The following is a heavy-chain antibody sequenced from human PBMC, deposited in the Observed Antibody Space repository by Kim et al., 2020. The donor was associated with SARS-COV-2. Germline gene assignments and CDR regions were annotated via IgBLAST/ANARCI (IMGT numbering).Heavy chain of an antibody. CDR3: ARSGSDWSLLDY. CDR1: GGSITNYY. D-gene: IGHD3-10*01. V-gene: IGHV4-59*01. J-gene: IGHJ4*02. CDR2: IYYSGST. Sequence: SETLSLTCTVSGGSITNYYWSWIRQPPGKGLEWIGYIYYSGSTNYNPSLKSRVTISVDTSKNQFPLKLNSVTAADTAVYYCARSGSDWSLLDYWGQGTLVTVSS.